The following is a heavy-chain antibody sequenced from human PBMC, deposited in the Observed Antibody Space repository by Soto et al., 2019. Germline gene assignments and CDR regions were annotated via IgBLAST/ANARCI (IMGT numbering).Heavy chain of an antibody. J-gene: IGHJ4*02. Sequence: PSETLSLTCAVSGGSISSSNWWSWVRQPPGKGLEWIGEIYHSGSTNYNPSLKSRVTISVDKSKNQFSLKLSSVTAADTAVYYCARVGRKDSYGSGSYSPFDYWGQGTLVTVSS. D-gene: IGHD3-10*01. V-gene: IGHV4-4*02. CDR2: IYHSGST. CDR3: ARVGRKDSYGSGSYSPFDY. CDR1: GGSISSSNW.